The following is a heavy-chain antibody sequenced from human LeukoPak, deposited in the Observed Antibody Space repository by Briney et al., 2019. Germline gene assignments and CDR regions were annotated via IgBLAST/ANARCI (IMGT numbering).Heavy chain of an antibody. CDR2: ISSSSSTI. D-gene: IGHD3-9*01. CDR1: GFTFSSYS. V-gene: IGHV3-48*04. Sequence: PGGSLRLSCAASGFTFSSYSMNWVRQAPGKGLEWVSYISSSSSTIYYADSVKGRFTISRDNAKNSLYLQMNSLRAEDTAVYYCARDSAANNYDILTGYEYWGQGTLVPVSS. CDR3: ARDSAANNYDILTGYEY. J-gene: IGHJ4*02.